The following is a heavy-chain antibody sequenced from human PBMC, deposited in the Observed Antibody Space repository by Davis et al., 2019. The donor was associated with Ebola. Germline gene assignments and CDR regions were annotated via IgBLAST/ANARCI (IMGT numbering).Heavy chain of an antibody. CDR1: RFPFTNAW. Sequence: PGGSLRLSCVASRFPFTNAWMSWVRQAPGKGLEWVARIKSKADGGTIDYAEPVKGRFTISRDDSKSLLYLQMNSLKTEDTAVYYRTSDLPPWGTGYYFRSMDVWGKGTTVAVSS. D-gene: IGHD5-12*01. J-gene: IGHJ6*03. V-gene: IGHV3-15*01. CDR3: TSDLPPWGTGYYFRSMDV. CDR2: IKSKADGGTI.